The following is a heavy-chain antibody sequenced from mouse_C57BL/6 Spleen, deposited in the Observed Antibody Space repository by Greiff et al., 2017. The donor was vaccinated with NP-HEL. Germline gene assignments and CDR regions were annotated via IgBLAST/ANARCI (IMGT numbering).Heavy chain of an antibody. CDR1: GFTFSSYG. V-gene: IGHV5-6*01. CDR2: ISSGGSYT. Sequence: EVHLVESGGDLVKPGGSLKLSCAASGFTFSSYGMSWVRQTPDKRLEWVATISSGGSYTYYPDSVKGRFTISRDNAKNTLYLQMSSLKSEDTAMYYCASSYYSNYGYFDVWGTGTTVTVSS. CDR3: ASSYYSNYGYFDV. J-gene: IGHJ1*03. D-gene: IGHD2-5*01.